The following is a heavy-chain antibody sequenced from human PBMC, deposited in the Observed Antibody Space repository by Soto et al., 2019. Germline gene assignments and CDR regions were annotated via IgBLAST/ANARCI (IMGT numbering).Heavy chain of an antibody. CDR1: GYTFTSYG. CDR2: ISAYNGNT. J-gene: IGHJ6*02. Sequence: GASVKVSCKASGYTFTSYGISWVRQAPGQGLEWMGWISAYNGNTNYAQKLQGRVTMTTDTSTSTAYMELRSLRSDDTAVYYCARDAVVPGPYYYYGMDVWGQGTTVTAP. CDR3: ARDAVVPGPYYYYGMDV. D-gene: IGHD2-2*01. V-gene: IGHV1-18*04.